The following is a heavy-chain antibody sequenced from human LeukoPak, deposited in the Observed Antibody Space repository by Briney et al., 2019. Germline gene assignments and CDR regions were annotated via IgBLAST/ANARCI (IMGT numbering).Heavy chain of an antibody. V-gene: IGHV3-21*01. J-gene: IGHJ5*02. CDR3: ARSEGGSGSSHWFDP. CDR2: ISSSSSYI. D-gene: IGHD3-10*01. CDR1: GFTFSSYN. Sequence: PGGSLRLSCAASGFTFSSYNMNWVRQAPGKGLEWVSSISSSSSYIYYADSVKGRFTISRDNAKNSLYLQMNSLRAEDTAVYYCARSEGGSGSSHWFDPWGQGTLVTVSS.